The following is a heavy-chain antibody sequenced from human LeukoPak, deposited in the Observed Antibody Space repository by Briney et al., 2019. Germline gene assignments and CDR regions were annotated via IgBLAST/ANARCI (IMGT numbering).Heavy chain of an antibody. CDR2: ISSSSSYI. CDR1: GFTFSSYS. CDR3: ARSPMITFGGVIAPFDY. D-gene: IGHD3-16*02. Sequence: GGSLRLSCAASGFTFSSYSMNWVRQAPGKGLEWVLSISSSSSYIYYADSVKGRFTISRDNAKNSLYLQMNSLRAEDTAVYYCARSPMITFGGVIAPFDYWGQGTLVTVSS. J-gene: IGHJ4*02. V-gene: IGHV3-21*01.